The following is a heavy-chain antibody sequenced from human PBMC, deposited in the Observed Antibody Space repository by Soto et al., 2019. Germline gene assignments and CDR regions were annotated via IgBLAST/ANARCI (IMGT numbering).Heavy chain of an antibody. J-gene: IGHJ3*02. CDR1: GFTFSNAW. D-gene: IGHD3-10*01. V-gene: IGHV3-15*01. Sequence: KPGGSLRLSCAASGFTFSNAWMSWVRQAPGKGLEWVGRIKSKTDGGTTDYAAPVKGRFTISRDDSKNTLYLQMNSLKTEDTAVYYCTTDLLLWFGASFAFDIWGQGTMVTVSS. CDR3: TTDLLLWFGASFAFDI. CDR2: IKSKTDGGTT.